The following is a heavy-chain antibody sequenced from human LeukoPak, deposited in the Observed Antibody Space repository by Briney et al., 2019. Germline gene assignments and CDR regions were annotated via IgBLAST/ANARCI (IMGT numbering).Heavy chain of an antibody. Sequence: ASVKVSCKGSGYTFTGYYMHWVRQAPGQGLEWMGWINPNSGGTNYAQKFQGRVTMTRDTSISTAYMELSRLRSDDTAVYYCAREAVYDSSGPNYYYGMDVWGQGTTVTVSS. J-gene: IGHJ6*02. D-gene: IGHD3-22*01. V-gene: IGHV1-2*02. CDR1: GYTFTGYY. CDR2: INPNSGGT. CDR3: AREAVYDSSGPNYYYGMDV.